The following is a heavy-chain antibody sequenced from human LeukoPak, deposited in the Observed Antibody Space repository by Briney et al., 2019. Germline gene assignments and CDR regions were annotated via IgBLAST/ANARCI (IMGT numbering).Heavy chain of an antibody. Sequence: GGSLRLYCEASGFTYSNYAMSWIRQDPGKGLVWASAILGSGGSTYYAESVKCRFTLSSDNSKSTLYLQMNSLRAEDTALYYCAKWGDYDVLTGYYVPDYWGQGTLVTVSS. CDR1: GFTYSNYA. D-gene: IGHD3-9*01. J-gene: IGHJ4*02. CDR3: AKWGDYDVLTGYYVPDY. V-gene: IGHV3-23*01. CDR2: ILGSGGST.